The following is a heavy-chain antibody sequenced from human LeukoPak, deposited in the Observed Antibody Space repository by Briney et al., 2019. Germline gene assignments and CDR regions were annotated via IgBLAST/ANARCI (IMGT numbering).Heavy chain of an antibody. CDR2: ISSSGSTI. CDR3: AREGFYVWGSYRYTGVGRRAY. CDR1: RFTFSSYE. J-gene: IGHJ4*02. Sequence: GGSLRLSCAASRFTFSSYEMNWVGQAQGKGLEWVSYISSSGSTIYYADSVNGRFTISRDNAKNSLYLQMNSLRAEDTAVYYCAREGFYVWGSYRYTGVGRRAYWGQGTLITVSS. V-gene: IGHV3-48*03. D-gene: IGHD3-16*02.